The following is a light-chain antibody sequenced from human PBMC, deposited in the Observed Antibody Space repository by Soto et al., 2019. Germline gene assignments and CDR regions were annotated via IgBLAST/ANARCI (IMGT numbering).Light chain of an antibody. CDR1: QCISSW. CDR2: KAS. J-gene: IGKJ1*01. CDR3: QQYNCYPT. Sequence: NQIKQSPSTLSASGGDRVTVACRASQCISSWLAWYQQKPGKAPKLLIYKASSLEGGVPLRFRGSGSGTEFTLTISVLQPDDFATYSCQQYNCYPTFGQGTKVDI. V-gene: IGKV1-5*03.